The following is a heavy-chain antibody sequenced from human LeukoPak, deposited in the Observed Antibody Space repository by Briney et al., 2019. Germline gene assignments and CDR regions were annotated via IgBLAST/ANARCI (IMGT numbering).Heavy chain of an antibody. J-gene: IGHJ4*02. V-gene: IGHV3-74*01. Sequence: PGGSLRLSCVASGFTFSSYAMSWVRQAPGKGLVWVSRINSDGSSTSYADSVKGRFTISRDNAKNTLYLQMNSLRAEDTAVYYCAREQASLPFGIDYWGQGTLVTVSS. D-gene: IGHD3-3*01. CDR1: GFTFSSYA. CDR2: INSDGSST. CDR3: AREQASLPFGIDY.